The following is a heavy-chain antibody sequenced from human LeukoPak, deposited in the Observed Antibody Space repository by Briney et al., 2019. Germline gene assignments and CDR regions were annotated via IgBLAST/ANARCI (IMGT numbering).Heavy chain of an antibody. D-gene: IGHD3-22*01. CDR1: GYTFTGYY. V-gene: IGHV1-2*02. CDR2: INPNSGGT. Sequence: ASVKVSCKASGYTFTGYYMHWVRQAPGQGLEWMGWINPNSGGTNYAQKFQGRVTMTRDTSISTAYMGLSRLRSDDTAVYYCAREIYDSSGYGYYYYMDVWGKGTTVTVSS. CDR3: AREIYDSSGYGYYYYMDV. J-gene: IGHJ6*03.